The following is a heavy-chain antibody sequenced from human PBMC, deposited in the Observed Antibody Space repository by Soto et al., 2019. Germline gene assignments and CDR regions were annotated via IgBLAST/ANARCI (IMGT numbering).Heavy chain of an antibody. D-gene: IGHD2-2*01. V-gene: IGHV3-74*01. Sequence: EVQMVESGGGLVQPGGSLRLSCAVSGFTFRTYWMHWVRQAPGKGLVWVSRINGDGSATYFADSVKGRFTISRDKAKNRLYLQMNSLSADNTAVYYCARSSCSSTSTSHWDALDIWGHSTLVTVSS. J-gene: IGHJ3*02. CDR3: ARSSCSSTSTSHWDALDI. CDR1: GFTFRTYW. CDR2: INGDGSAT.